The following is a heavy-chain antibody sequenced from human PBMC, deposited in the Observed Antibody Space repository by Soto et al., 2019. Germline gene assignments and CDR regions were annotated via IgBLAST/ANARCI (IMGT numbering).Heavy chain of an antibody. CDR3: ARKGGIGYSSGWYEPYMDY. Sequence: PGGSLRLSCAASGFTFSSYAMHWVRQAPGKGLEWVAVISYDGSNKYYADSVKGRFTISRDNSKNTLYLQMNSLRAEDTAVYYCARKGGIGYSSGWYEPYMDYWGQGTLVTVSS. J-gene: IGHJ4*02. V-gene: IGHV3-30-3*01. CDR1: GFTFSSYA. D-gene: IGHD6-19*01. CDR2: ISYDGSNK.